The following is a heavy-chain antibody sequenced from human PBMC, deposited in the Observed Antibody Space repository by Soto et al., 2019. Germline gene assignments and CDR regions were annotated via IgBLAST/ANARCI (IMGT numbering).Heavy chain of an antibody. D-gene: IGHD3-3*01. CDR2: INHSGST. V-gene: IGHV4-34*01. Sequence: SETLSLTCAVYGGSFSGYYWSWIRQPPGKGLEWIGEINHSGSTNYNPSLKSRVTISVDTSKNQFSLKLSSVTAADTAVYYCARVYYDFWRQIDYWGQGTLVTVSS. J-gene: IGHJ4*02. CDR1: GGSFSGYY. CDR3: ARVYYDFWRQIDY.